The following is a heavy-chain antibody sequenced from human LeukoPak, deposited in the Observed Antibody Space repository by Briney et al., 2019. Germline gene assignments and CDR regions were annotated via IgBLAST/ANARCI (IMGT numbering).Heavy chain of an antibody. D-gene: IGHD6-13*01. CDR2: ISGSGGST. Sequence: GGSLRLSCAASGFTVSSNYMSWVRQAPGKGLEWVSAISGSGGSTYYADSVKGRFTISRDNSKNTLYLQMNSLRAEDTAVYYCAKDGPTGYYWYFDLWGRGTLVTVSS. CDR1: GFTVSSNY. J-gene: IGHJ2*01. V-gene: IGHV3-23*01. CDR3: AKDGPTGYYWYFDL.